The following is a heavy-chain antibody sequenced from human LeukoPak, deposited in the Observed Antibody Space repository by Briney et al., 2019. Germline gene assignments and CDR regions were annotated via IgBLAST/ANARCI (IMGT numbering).Heavy chain of an antibody. CDR1: GFTFSSYA. D-gene: IGHD2-15*01. CDR3: AKEGAAFQPLNWFDP. CDR2: ISGSGSST. V-gene: IGHV3-23*01. J-gene: IGHJ5*02. Sequence: GGSLRLSCAASGFTFSSYALSWVRQAPGKGLEWVSAISGSGSSTYYADSVKGRFTISRDNSKNTLYLQMNSLRAEDTAVYYCAKEGAAFQPLNWFDPWGQGTLVTVSS.